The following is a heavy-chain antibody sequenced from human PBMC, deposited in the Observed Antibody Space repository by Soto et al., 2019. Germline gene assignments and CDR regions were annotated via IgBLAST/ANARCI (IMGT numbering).Heavy chain of an antibody. D-gene: IGHD3-22*01. Sequence: EVQLLESGGGLVQPGGSLRLSCAASGFTFSSYAMSWVRQAPGKGLEWVSAISGSGGSTYYADSVKGRFTISRDNSKNTLYLQMNSLRAEDTAVYYCAISTDDSRKFDPWGQGTLVTVSS. CDR2: ISGSGGST. CDR3: AISTDDSRKFDP. CDR1: GFTFSSYA. J-gene: IGHJ5*02. V-gene: IGHV3-23*01.